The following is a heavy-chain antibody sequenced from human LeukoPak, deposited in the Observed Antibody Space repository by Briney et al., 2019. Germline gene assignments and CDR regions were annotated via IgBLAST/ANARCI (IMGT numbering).Heavy chain of an antibody. D-gene: IGHD3-22*01. CDR3: ARDPSGDSSGYPFDY. CDR1: GYTFTGYY. Sequence: ASVKVSCKASGYTFTGYYMHWVRQAPGQGLEWMGWINPDTGGTTYAQKFQGRVTMTRDTSISTGYMELSRLTSDDTAVYYCARDPSGDSSGYPFDYWGQGTLVTVSS. J-gene: IGHJ4*02. V-gene: IGHV1-2*02. CDR2: INPDTGGT.